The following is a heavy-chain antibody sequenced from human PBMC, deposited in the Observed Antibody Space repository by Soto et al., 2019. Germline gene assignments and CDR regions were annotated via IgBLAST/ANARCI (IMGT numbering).Heavy chain of an antibody. J-gene: IGHJ4*02. V-gene: IGHV4-34*01. CDR3: VRGRILRLRFGDFDS. Sequence: LETLFLTCTVYGGSFTFSGYYWSWIRQPPGKGLEWIGEINHSGSTNYNPSLESRVTISLDTSKNQFSLDLTSVTAADTAVYYCVRGRILRLRFGDFDSWGQGTLVTVSS. D-gene: IGHD5-12*01. CDR1: GGSFTFSGYY. CDR2: INHSGST.